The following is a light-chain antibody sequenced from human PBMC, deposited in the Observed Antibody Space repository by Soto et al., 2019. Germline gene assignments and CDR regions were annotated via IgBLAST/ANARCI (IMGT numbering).Light chain of an antibody. CDR2: KAS. V-gene: IGKV1-5*03. CDR1: QTISSW. J-gene: IGKJ1*01. Sequence: DIQMTQSPSTLSGSVGDRVTITCRASQTISSWLAWYQQKPGKAPKLLIYKASTLKSGVPSRFSGSGSGTEFNFTSSSLQPDDFATYYCQHYNSYSEAFGQGTKVELK. CDR3: QHYNSYSEA.